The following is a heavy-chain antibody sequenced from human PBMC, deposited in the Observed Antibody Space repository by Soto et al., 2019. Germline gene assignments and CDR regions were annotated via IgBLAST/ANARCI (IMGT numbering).Heavy chain of an antibody. CDR1: GYSFAGYW. CDR3: ARQIYDSDTGPNFQYYFDS. Sequence: PGESLQISCKGSGYSFAGYWITCVRQKPGKGLEWIGRIDPSGSQTYYSPSFRGHVTISVTKSITTVFLQWSSLRASDTAMYYCARQIYDSDTGPNFQYYFDSWGKGTQVTVSS. J-gene: IGHJ4*02. D-gene: IGHD3-22*01. CDR2: IDPSGSQT. V-gene: IGHV5-10-1*01.